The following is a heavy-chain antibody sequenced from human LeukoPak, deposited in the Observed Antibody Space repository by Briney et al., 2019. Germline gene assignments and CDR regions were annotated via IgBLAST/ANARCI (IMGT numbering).Heavy chain of an antibody. CDR2: IYYSGST. Sequence: SETLSLTCTVSGGSISSSSYYWGWIRQPPGKGLEWIGSIYYSGSTNYNPSLKSRVTISVDTSKNQFSLKLSSVTAADTAVYYCARLNSGYDHKLYYFDYWGQGTLVTVSS. CDR3: ARLNSGYDHKLYYFDY. D-gene: IGHD5-12*01. V-gene: IGHV4-39*07. J-gene: IGHJ4*02. CDR1: GGSISSSSYY.